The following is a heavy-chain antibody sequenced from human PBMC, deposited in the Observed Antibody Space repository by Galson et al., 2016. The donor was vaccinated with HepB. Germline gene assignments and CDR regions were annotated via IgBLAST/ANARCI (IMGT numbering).Heavy chain of an antibody. CDR2: IDWDDDK. V-gene: IGHV2-70*18. J-gene: IGHJ4*02. CDR1: GGSVSSGDYY. D-gene: IGHD6-19*01. CDR3: ARILTNGITVAGPFDY. Sequence: TLSLTCTVSGGSVSSGDYYWSWIRQPPGKALEWLAHIDWDDDKYYNTSLKTRLTISKDTSKNQVVLTMTNMDPVDTATYYCARILTNGITVAGPFDYWGQGTLVTVSS.